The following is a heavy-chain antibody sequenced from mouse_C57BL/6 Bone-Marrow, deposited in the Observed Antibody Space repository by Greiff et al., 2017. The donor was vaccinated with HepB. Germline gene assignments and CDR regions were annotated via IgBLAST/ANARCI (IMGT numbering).Heavy chain of an antibody. CDR2: ISNLAYSN. J-gene: IGHJ4*01. CDR1: GFTFSDYG. V-gene: IGHV5-15*04. CDR3: AGHSDAMDY. Sequence: EVKLEESGGGLVQPGSSLKLSCAASGFTFSDYGMAWVRQAPRKGLEWVAFISNLAYSNYYADTVTGRVTISRENAKNTLYLDMSSLRSEDTAMYYWAGHSDAMDYWGQGTSVTVSS.